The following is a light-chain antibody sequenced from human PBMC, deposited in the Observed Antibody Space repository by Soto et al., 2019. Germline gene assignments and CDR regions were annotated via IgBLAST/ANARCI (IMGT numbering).Light chain of an antibody. CDR1: QSVSSY. CDR3: QHYNSYSEA. Sequence: EIVLTQSPATLSLSPGERATLSCRASQSVSSYLAWYQQKPGQAPRLLIYDASNRATGIPARFSGSGSGTEFTLTSSSLQPDDFATYYCQHYNSYSEAFGQGTKVDNK. J-gene: IGKJ1*01. CDR2: DAS. V-gene: IGKV3-11*01.